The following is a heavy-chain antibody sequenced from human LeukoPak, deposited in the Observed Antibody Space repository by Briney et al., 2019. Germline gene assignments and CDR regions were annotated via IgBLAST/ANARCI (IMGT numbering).Heavy chain of an antibody. CDR1: GYTFTSYD. Sequence: ASVKVSCKASGYTFTSYDINWVRQATGQGLEWMGWMNPNSGNTGYAQKFQGRVTMTRNTSISTAYMELSSLRSEDTAVYYCASDTYCGGDCYSDAFDIWGQGTMVTVSS. CDR2: MNPNSGNT. CDR3: ASDTYCGGDCYSDAFDI. J-gene: IGHJ3*02. D-gene: IGHD2-21*02. V-gene: IGHV1-8*01.